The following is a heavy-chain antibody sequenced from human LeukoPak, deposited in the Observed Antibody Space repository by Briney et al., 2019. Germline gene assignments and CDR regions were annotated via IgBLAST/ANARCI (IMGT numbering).Heavy chain of an antibody. V-gene: IGHV1-46*01. Sequence: GYXFTSYYMHWVRXXPXQGXEWMGIINPSGGSTSYAQKFQGRVTMTRDTSTSTVYMELSSLRSEDTAVYYCARGQQLDFQHWGQGTLVTVSS. CDR2: INPSGGST. D-gene: IGHD6-13*01. CDR1: GYXFTSYY. CDR3: ARGQQLDFQH. J-gene: IGHJ1*01.